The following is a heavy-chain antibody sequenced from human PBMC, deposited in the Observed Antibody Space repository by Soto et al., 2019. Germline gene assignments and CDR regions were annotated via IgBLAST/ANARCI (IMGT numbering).Heavy chain of an antibody. CDR3: TTEYSSGWYDS. D-gene: IGHD6-19*01. CDR2: IKSKTDDGTT. Sequence: GGSLRLSCAASGFTFSNAWMNWVRQARGKGLECVGRIKSKTDDGTTDYAAPVKGRFTISRDDSKNTLYLQMNSLKTEDTAVYYCTTEYSSGWYDSWGQGTLVTVSS. CDR1: GFTFSNAW. V-gene: IGHV3-15*07. J-gene: IGHJ4*02.